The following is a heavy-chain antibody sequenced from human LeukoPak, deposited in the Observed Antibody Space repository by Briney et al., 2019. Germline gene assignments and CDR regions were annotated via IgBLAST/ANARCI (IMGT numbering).Heavy chain of an antibody. CDR2: IYYSGST. CDR1: GGSVSSGSNY. J-gene: IGHJ3*02. Sequence: PSETLSLTCTVSGGSVSSGSNYWSWIRQPPGKGLEWIGYIYYSGSTNYNPSLKSRVTISVDTSKNQFSLKLSSVSAADTAVYYCARTGIAAAGRNAFDIWGQGTMVTVSS. CDR3: ARTGIAAAGRNAFDI. D-gene: IGHD6-13*01. V-gene: IGHV4-61*01.